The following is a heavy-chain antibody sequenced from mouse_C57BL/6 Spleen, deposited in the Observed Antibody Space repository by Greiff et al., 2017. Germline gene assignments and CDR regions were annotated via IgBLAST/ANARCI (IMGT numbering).Heavy chain of an antibody. Sequence: VKLQESGAELVRPGASVTLSCKASGYTFTDYEMHWVKQTPVHGLEWIGAIDPETGGTAYNQKFKGKAILTADKSSSTAYMELRSLTSEDSAVYYCTRLGTTALRGFAYWGQGTLVTVSA. V-gene: IGHV1-15*01. CDR2: IDPETGGT. J-gene: IGHJ3*01. CDR3: TRLGTTALRGFAY. D-gene: IGHD1-2*01. CDR1: GYTFTDYE.